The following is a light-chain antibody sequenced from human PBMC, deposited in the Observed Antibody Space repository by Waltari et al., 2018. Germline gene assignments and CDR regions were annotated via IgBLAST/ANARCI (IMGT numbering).Light chain of an antibody. Sequence: YQQHPGKAPPLLLDDVSKRPSVVSNRFSGSKAANTASLTIYGLQVEDEADYVCSSYTTPNIVVFCGGTELTVL. CDR3: SSYTTPNIVV. V-gene: IGLV2-14*03. J-gene: IGLJ2*01. CDR2: DVS.